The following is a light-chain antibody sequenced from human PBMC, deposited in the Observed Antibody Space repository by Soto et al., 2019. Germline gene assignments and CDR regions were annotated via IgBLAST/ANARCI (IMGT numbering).Light chain of an antibody. V-gene: IGLV2-14*01. CDR2: DVY. CDR1: GSDIGYYDS. CDR3: SSRPSSDTHVL. Sequence: QSVLTQPASVSGSPGQSITISCTGTGSDIGYYDSVSWYQRHPDKAPKLIIYDVYSRPSGVSNRFSGSKSGYTASLTISGLQPEDEADYYCSSRPSSDTHVLVGGGTKLTVL. J-gene: IGLJ2*01.